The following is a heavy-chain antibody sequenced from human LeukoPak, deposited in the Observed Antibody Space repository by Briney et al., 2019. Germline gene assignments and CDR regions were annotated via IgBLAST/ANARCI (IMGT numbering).Heavy chain of an antibody. Sequence: ASVKVSCKASGGSFSSYAISWVRQAPGRGLEWMGRIIPILGTANYAQKFQGRVTITADESTSTAYMELSSLRSEDTAVYYCARLTYSSSSKVGYYYYMDVWGKGTTVTVSS. V-gene: IGHV1-69*11. CDR2: IIPILGTA. D-gene: IGHD6-6*01. CDR3: ARLTYSSSSKVGYYYYMDV. J-gene: IGHJ6*03. CDR1: GGSFSSYA.